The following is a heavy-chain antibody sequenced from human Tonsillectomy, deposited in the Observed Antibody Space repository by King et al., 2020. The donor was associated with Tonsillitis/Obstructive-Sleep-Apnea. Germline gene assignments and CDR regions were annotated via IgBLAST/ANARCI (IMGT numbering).Heavy chain of an antibody. CDR2: ISGSGGST. D-gene: IGHD2-2*02. CDR3: AKDRVDVVVPAAIHPPDAFDI. V-gene: IGHV3-23*04. CDR1: GFTFSSYA. Sequence: VQLVESGGGLVQPGGSLRLSCAASGFTFSSYAMSWVRQAPGKGLEWVSAISGSGGSTYYADSVKGRFTISRDNSKNTLYLQMNSLRAEDTAVYYCAKDRVDVVVPAAIHPPDAFDIWGQGTMVTVSS. J-gene: IGHJ3*02.